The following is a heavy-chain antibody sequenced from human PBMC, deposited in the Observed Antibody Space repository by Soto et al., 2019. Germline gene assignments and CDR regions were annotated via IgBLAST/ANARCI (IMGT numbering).Heavy chain of an antibody. D-gene: IGHD3-3*01. CDR1: GGTFSSYA. Sequence: SVKVSCKASGGTFSSYAISWVRQAPGQGLEWMGGIIPIFGTANYAQKFQGRVTITADESTSTAYMELSSLRSEDTAVYYCARDRGDFGVVITTYYYYYGMDVWGQGTTVTVSS. CDR2: IIPIFGTA. V-gene: IGHV1-69*13. J-gene: IGHJ6*02. CDR3: ARDRGDFGVVITTYYYYYGMDV.